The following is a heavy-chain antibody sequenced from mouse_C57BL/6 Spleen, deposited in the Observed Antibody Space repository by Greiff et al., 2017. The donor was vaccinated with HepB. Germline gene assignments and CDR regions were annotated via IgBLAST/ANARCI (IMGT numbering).Heavy chain of an antibody. CDR1: GYTFTSYW. D-gene: IGHD1-1*01. J-gene: IGHJ1*03. V-gene: IGHV1-50*01. CDR3: AMGSSHWYFDV. CDR2: IEPSDSYT. Sequence: VQLQQPGAELVKPGASVKLSCKASGYTFTSYWMQWVKQRPGQGLEWIGEIEPSDSYTNYNQKFKGKATLTVDTSSSTAYMQLSSLTSEDSAVYYCAMGSSHWYFDVWGTGTTVTVSS.